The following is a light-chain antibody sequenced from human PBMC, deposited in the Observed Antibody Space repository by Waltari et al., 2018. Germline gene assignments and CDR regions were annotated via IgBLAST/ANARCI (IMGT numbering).Light chain of an antibody. CDR2: GIS. Sequence: DIQMTQSPSSLSASVGDRVTITCRASQTIPRYLNWYQQKPGKAPKLLIYGISNLHSGVPSRFSGSGSGTDFTLTISSLQPEDFVTYYCQQSTSIPLTFGGGTKVDIK. CDR3: QQSTSIPLT. V-gene: IGKV1-39*01. J-gene: IGKJ4*01. CDR1: QTIPRY.